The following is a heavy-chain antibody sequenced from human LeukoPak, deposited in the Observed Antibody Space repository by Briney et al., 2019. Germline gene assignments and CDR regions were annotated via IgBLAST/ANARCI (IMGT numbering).Heavy chain of an antibody. V-gene: IGHV4-31*03. J-gene: IGHJ5*02. CDR3: VRDARGDGDYGWFDP. D-gene: IGHD4-17*01. CDR1: GGSISSGGHY. Sequence: PSETLSLTCSVSGGSISSGGHYWNWIRQHPGKGLEWIGYISYRGSTYYNASLKSRVTISVDTSKNQFSLRLRAVTAADTAVYYCVRDARGDGDYGWFDPWGQGAPVTISS. CDR2: ISYRGST.